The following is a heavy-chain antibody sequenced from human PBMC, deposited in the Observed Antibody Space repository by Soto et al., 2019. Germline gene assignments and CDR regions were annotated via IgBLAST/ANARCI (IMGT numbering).Heavy chain of an antibody. Sequence: QVQLVQSGAEVKKPGASVKVSCKASGYTFTGYYMHWVRQAPGQGLEWMGWINPNSGGTNYAQKFQGWVTMTRDTSISTAYMELSRLRSDDTAVYYCAGVRDSSQTDYYYYYGMDVWGQGTTVTVSS. CDR1: GYTFTGYY. J-gene: IGHJ6*02. CDR2: INPNSGGT. V-gene: IGHV1-2*04. CDR3: AGVRDSSQTDYYYYYGMDV. D-gene: IGHD6-13*01.